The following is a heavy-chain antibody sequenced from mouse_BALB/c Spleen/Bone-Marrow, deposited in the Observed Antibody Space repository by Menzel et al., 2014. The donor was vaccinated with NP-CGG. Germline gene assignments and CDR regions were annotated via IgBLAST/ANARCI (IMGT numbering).Heavy chain of an antibody. CDR1: GFTFSSYA. D-gene: IGHD2-2*01. Sequence: EVKLVESGGGLVKPGGSLKLSCAASGFTFSSYAMSWVRQTPEKRLEWVASISSGGSTYYPDSAKGRFTISRDNTRNILCLQMRSLRSEDTAMYYFAREGDGYDPAWFAYWGPGTLVTVSA. V-gene: IGHV5-6-5*01. CDR2: ISSGGST. CDR3: AREGDGYDPAWFAY. J-gene: IGHJ3*01.